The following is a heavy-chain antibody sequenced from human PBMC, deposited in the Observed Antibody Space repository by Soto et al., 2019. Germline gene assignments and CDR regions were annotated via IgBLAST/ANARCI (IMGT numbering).Heavy chain of an antibody. CDR3: ARGPTDYGDFGRYYFYYYRDV. V-gene: IGHV3-72*01. J-gene: IGHJ6*03. Sequence: EVQLVESGGGLVQPGGSLRLSCAASGFTFSDHYMDWVRQAPGKGLEWVGRTKHKVNTFTTEYAASVNGRFTISSDASKNSLYLQMNSLKPEDTAVYYCARGPTDYGDFGRYYFYYYRDVWGRGTTVNVSS. CDR1: GFTFSDHY. CDR2: TKHKVNTFTT. D-gene: IGHD4-17*01.